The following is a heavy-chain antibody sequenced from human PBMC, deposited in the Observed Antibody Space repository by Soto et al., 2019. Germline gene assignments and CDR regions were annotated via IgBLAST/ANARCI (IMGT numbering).Heavy chain of an antibody. D-gene: IGHD3-3*01. CDR2: IYYSGST. J-gene: IGHJ4*02. CDR3: ARGGQDFWSGPFDY. Sequence: SETLSLTCTVSGGSISSGDYYWSWIRQPPGKGLEWIGYIYYSGSTYYNPSLKSRVTISVDTSKNQFSLKLSSVTAADTAVYYCARGGQDFWSGPFDYWGRGALVTVSS. V-gene: IGHV4-30-4*01. CDR1: GGSISSGDYY.